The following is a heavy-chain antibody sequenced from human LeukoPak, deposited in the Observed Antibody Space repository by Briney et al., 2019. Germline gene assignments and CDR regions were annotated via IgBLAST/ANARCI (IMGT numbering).Heavy chain of an antibody. CDR2: IWYDGSNK. V-gene: IGHV3-33*01. Sequence: GGSLRLSCAASGFTFSSYGMHWVRQAPGKGLEWVAVIWYDGSNKYYADSVKGRFTISRDNSKNTLYLQMNSLRAEDTAEYYCARDGDSGDAFDIWGQGTMVTVSS. J-gene: IGHJ3*02. CDR1: GFTFSSYG. CDR3: ARDGDSGDAFDI. D-gene: IGHD4-17*01.